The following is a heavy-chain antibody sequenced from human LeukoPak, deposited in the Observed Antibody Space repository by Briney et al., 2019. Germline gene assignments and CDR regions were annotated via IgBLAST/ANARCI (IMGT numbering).Heavy chain of an antibody. CDR2: INSDGSST. Sequence: GGSLRLSCAASGFTFSSYWMHWVRQAPGKGLVWVSRINSDGSSTSYADSVKGRFTISRDNSKNTLSLQMNSLRSEDTAVYYCAKDFGVVVTAIPNYWGQGALVTVSS. CDR3: AKDFGVVVTAIPNY. D-gene: IGHD2-21*02. J-gene: IGHJ4*02. CDR1: GFTFSSYW. V-gene: IGHV3-74*01.